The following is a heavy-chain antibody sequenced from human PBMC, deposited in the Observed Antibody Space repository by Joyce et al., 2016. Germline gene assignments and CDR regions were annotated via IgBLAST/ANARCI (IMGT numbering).Heavy chain of an antibody. D-gene: IGHD3-3*01. CDR1: GFTLRNAY. CDR3: TTDSEVFGVVTDF. V-gene: IGHV3-15*01. CDR2: IKSRTDNGTT. Sequence: EVQLVESGGDLVKPGGSLTLSCAASGFTLRNAYMTWVRQAPGKGLEWVGRIKSRTDNGTTDYAAPVKGRFIISRDDLRNMFYLQMNSLRTEDTAIYYCTTDSEVFGVVTDFWGPGTLVTVSS. J-gene: IGHJ4*02.